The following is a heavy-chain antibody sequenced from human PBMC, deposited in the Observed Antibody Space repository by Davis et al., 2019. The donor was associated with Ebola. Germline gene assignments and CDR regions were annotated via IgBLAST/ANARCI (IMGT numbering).Heavy chain of an antibody. Sequence: SETLSLTCTVSGGSINSGGYYWSWIRQHPGKGLEWIGYIYYSGSTYYNPSLKSRVTISLDTSKNQFSLKLSSVTAADTAVYYCARGPLYSSGWHFDYWGQGTLVTVSS. V-gene: IGHV4-31*03. J-gene: IGHJ4*02. CDR1: GGSINSGGYY. CDR2: IYYSGST. CDR3: ARGPLYSSGWHFDY. D-gene: IGHD6-19*01.